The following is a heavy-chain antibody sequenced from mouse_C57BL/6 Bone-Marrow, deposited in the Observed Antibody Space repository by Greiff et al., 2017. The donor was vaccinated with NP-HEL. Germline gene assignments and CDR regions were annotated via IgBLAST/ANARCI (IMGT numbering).Heavy chain of an antibody. CDR1: GYTFTSYW. CDR2: IYPGRGST. J-gene: IGHJ1*03. Sequence: QVQLQQPGAELVKPGASVKMSCKASGYTFTSYWITWVKQRPGQGLEWIGDIYPGRGSTNYNEKFKSKATLTVDTSSSTAYMQLSSLTSEDSAVYYCALYGSSYFDVWGTGTTVTVSS. D-gene: IGHD1-1*01. CDR3: ALYGSSYFDV. V-gene: IGHV1-55*01.